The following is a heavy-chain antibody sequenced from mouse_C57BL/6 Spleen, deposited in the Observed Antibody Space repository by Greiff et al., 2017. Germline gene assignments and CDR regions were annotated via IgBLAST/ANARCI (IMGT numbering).Heavy chain of an antibody. CDR2: ISSGADYI. CDR1: GFTFSSYA. CDR3: TRDGGYGNFYFDY. D-gene: IGHD2-10*02. V-gene: IGHV5-9-1*02. Sequence: EVKLVESGEGLVKPGGSLKLSCAASGFTFSSYAMSWVRQTPEKRLEWVAYISSGADYIYYADTVKGGFTISRDNARNTLYLQMSSLKSEDTAMYYCTRDGGYGNFYFDYWGQGTTLTVSS. J-gene: IGHJ2*01.